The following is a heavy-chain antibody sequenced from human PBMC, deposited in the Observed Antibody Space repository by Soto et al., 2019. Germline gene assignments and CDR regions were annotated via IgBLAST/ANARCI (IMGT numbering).Heavy chain of an antibody. V-gene: IGHV3-30-3*01. CDR2: ISYDGSNK. CDR1: GFTFSSYA. D-gene: IGHD3-3*01. CDR3: ARDLRVTIFGVVPILGYYYYGMDV. Sequence: QPGGSLRLSCAASGFTFSSYAMHWVRQAPGKGLEWVAVISYDGSNKYYADSVKGRFTISRDNSKNTLYLQMNSLRAEDTAVYYCARDLRVTIFGVVPILGYYYYGMDVWGQGTTVTVSS. J-gene: IGHJ6*02.